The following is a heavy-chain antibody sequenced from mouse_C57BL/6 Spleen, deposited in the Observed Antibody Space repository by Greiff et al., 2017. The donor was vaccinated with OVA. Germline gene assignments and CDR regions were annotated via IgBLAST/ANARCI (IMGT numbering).Heavy chain of an antibody. J-gene: IGHJ3*01. D-gene: IGHD1-1*02. CDR1: GYTFTSYW. CDR3: ARRGGSEAWFAD. V-gene: IGHV1-59*01. CDR2: IDPSDSYT. Sequence: VQLQQPGAELVRPGTSVKLSCKASGYTFTSYWMHWVKQRPGQGLEWIGMIDPSDSYTNYNQKFKGKATLTVDTSSSTAYMQLSSLTSEDSAVYYCARRGGSEAWFADWGQGTLVTVSA.